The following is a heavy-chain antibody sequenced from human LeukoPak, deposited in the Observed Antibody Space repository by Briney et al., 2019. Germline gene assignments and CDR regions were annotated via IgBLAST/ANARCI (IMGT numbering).Heavy chain of an antibody. J-gene: IGHJ4*02. D-gene: IGHD4-23*01. Sequence: PSETLSLTCAVSGDSISSVNWWNWVRQPPGKGLEWIGHIHYSGNTYYNPSLKSRVSISVDTSKNQFSLKLSSVTAADTAVYYRARENNDYGGKKAFDYWGQGTLVTVSS. CDR1: GDSISSVNW. CDR2: IHYSGNT. V-gene: IGHV4-30-4*01. CDR3: ARENNDYGGKKAFDY.